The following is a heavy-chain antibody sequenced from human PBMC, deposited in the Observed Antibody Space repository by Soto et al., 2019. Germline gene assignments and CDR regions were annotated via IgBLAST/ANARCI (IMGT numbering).Heavy chain of an antibody. J-gene: IGHJ5*02. Sequence: SETLSLTCTVSGGSISSSSYYWGWIRQPPGKGLEWIGSIYYSGTTYYNPSLKSRVTISVDTSKNQFSLKLNSVTAADTAVYYCARQISYYLSPGWFDPWGQGTLVTVSS. CDR2: IYYSGTT. D-gene: IGHD3-10*01. CDR3: ARQISYYLSPGWFDP. V-gene: IGHV4-39*01. CDR1: GGSISSSSYY.